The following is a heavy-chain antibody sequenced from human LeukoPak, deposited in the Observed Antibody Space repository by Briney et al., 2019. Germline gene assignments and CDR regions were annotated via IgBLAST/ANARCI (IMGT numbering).Heavy chain of an antibody. D-gene: IGHD1-26*01. Sequence: SGGSLRLSCAASGFTFSTYAMQWVRQAPGKGLEYVSAISSNGDITSYANSVKGRFAISRDNSKNTLYLQMGSLRTEDMAVYYCARASAWDIKDSWGQGTLVTVSS. CDR3: ARASAWDIKDS. J-gene: IGHJ4*02. CDR1: GFTFSTYA. CDR2: ISSNGDIT. V-gene: IGHV3-64*01.